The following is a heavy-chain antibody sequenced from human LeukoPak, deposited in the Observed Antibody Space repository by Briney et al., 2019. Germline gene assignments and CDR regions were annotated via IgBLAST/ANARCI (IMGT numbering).Heavy chain of an antibody. V-gene: IGHV3-23*01. J-gene: IGHJ6*03. D-gene: IGHD1-26*01. Sequence: GGSLRLSCAASGFSFSNYEMNWVRQAPGKGLEWVSYISSSGSTYYADSVKGRFTISRDNSKNTLYLQMNSLRAEDTAVYYCAKPPTDLVGATMYYYYYMDVWGKGTTVTVSS. CDR3: AKPPTDLVGATMYYYYYMDV. CDR2: ISSSGST. CDR1: GFSFSNYE.